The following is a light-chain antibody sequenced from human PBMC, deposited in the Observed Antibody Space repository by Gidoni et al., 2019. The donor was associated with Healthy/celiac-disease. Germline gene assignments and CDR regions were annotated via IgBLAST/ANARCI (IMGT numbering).Light chain of an antibody. J-gene: IGKJ3*01. CDR1: QRVSSY. CDR2: DAS. Sequence: EIVFTQSPATLSLSPGERATLSCSASQRVSSYLAWDQQKPGQAPRLLIYDASNRATGIPARFSGSGSGTDFTLTISSLEPEDFAVYYCQQRSNWPPAFGPGTKVDIK. CDR3: QQRSNWPPA. V-gene: IGKV3-11*01.